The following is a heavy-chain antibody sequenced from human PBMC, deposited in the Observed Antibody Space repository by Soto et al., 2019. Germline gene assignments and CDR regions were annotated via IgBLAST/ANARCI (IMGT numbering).Heavy chain of an antibody. CDR3: ARHEDLDSYYFDS. V-gene: IGHV4-59*08. Sequence: QVQLQESGPGLVKPSETLSLACTVSHGSISSSYWSWIRQPPGKGPEWIGYISNTGKTAYHPSLNSRVTFSIDTARNRVSLRLSSVTAADTAVYYCARHEDLDSYYFDSWGRGTLVTVSS. J-gene: IGHJ4*02. CDR1: HGSISSSY. CDR2: ISNTGKT.